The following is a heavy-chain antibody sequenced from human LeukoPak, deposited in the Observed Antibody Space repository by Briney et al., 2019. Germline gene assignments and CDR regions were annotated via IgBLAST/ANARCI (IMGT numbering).Heavy chain of an antibody. V-gene: IGHV1-24*01. J-gene: IGHJ4*02. CDR2: FDPEDGET. CDR1: GYPLTELS. D-gene: IGHD3-22*01. CDR3: AGAYYESSGFGF. Sequence: ASVKVSCKVSGYPLTELSMHWVRQAPGKGLEWMGGFDPEDGETIYAQKFQGRVTLTEDTSTDTAYMELSSLRSEDTAVYYCAGAYYESSGFGFWGQGTLVTVSS.